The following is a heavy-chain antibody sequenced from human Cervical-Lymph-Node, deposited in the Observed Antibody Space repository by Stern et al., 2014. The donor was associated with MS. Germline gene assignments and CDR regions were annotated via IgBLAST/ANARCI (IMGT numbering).Heavy chain of an antibody. CDR1: GYIFNDYA. D-gene: IGHD1-1*01. Sequence: QMGQSGSELKKPGASVKVSCKASGYIFNDYAINWVRQAPGKGLAWIGWINTNTGNRTYAQGFTGRFVFSLDPSVSTAYLQINSLKAEDTAVYYFARDLLERLYGMDVWGQGTTVTVSS. V-gene: IGHV7-4-1*02. CDR2: INTNTGNR. J-gene: IGHJ6*02. CDR3: ARDLLERLYGMDV.